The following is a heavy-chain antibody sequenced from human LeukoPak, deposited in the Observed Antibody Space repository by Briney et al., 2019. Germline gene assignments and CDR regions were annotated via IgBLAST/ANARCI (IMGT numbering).Heavy chain of an antibody. CDR1: GFTFSSYG. CDR2: ISGSGGST. J-gene: IGHJ5*02. CDR3: AREAFQYSSENWFDP. D-gene: IGHD6-25*01. V-gene: IGHV3-23*01. Sequence: GGTLRLSCAASGFTFSSYGMSWVRQAPGKGLEWVSAISGSGGSTYYADSVKGRFTISRDNSKNTLYLQMNSLRAEDTAVYYCAREAFQYSSENWFDPWGQGTLVTVSS.